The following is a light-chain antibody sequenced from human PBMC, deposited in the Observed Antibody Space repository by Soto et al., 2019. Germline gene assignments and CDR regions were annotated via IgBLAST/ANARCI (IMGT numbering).Light chain of an antibody. J-gene: IGKJ3*01. CDR2: AAS. CDR3: QQLNNYPFT. Sequence: DIQLTQSPSFLSASVGDRVTITCRASHGIANYLAWYQQKPGKAPNLLIYAASTLQSGVPSRFSGSGYGTEFTLTISSLQPEDFATFYCQQLNNYPFTFGPGTKVDIK. V-gene: IGKV1-9*01. CDR1: HGIANY.